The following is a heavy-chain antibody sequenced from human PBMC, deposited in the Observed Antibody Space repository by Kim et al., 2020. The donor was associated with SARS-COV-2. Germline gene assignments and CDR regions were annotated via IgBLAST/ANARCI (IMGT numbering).Heavy chain of an antibody. CDR1: GFTFSSYG. D-gene: IGHD5-12*01. Sequence: GGSLRLSCAASGFTFSSYGMHWVRQAPGKGLEWVAVISYDGSNKYYADSVKGRFTISRDNSKNTLYLQMNSLRAEDTAVYYCAKDRPSLIKVAQYGGYWDLDYWGQGTLVTVSS. J-gene: IGHJ4*02. CDR2: ISYDGSNK. CDR3: AKDRPSLIKVAQYGGYWDLDY. V-gene: IGHV3-30*18.